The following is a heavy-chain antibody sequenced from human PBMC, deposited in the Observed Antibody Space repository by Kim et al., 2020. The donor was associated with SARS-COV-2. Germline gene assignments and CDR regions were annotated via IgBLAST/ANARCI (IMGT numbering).Heavy chain of an antibody. CDR1: GGTFSSYA. Sequence: SVKVSCKASGGTFSSYAISWVRQAPGQGLEWMGRIIPILGIANYAQKFQGRVTITADKSTSTAYMELSSLRSEETAVYYCVSRYVDTASWGQGTLGTVS. V-gene: IGHV1-69*04. CDR2: IIPILGIA. CDR3: VSRYVDTAS. D-gene: IGHD5-18*01. J-gene: IGHJ4*02.